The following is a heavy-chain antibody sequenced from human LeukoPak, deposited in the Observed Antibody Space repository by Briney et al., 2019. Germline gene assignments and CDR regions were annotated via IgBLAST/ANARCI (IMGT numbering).Heavy chain of an antibody. V-gene: IGHV3-23*01. J-gene: IGHJ4*02. CDR1: GFTFSSYA. CDR3: AKDSEDTMIVVVMSY. CDR2: ISGSGGST. Sequence: PGGSLRPSCAASGFTFSSYAMSWVRQAPGKGLEWVSAISGSGGSTYYADSVKGRFTISRDNSKNTLYLQMNSLRAEDTAVYYCAKDSEDTMIVVVMSYWGQGTLVTVSS. D-gene: IGHD3-22*01.